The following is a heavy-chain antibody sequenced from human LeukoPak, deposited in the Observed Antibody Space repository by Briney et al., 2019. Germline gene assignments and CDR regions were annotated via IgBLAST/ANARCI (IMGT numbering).Heavy chain of an antibody. CDR3: AKDRGWQQLVRGYFDV. CDR1: GGSISSYY. Sequence: SETLSLTCTVSGGSISSYYWSWIRQPPGKGLEWIGYIYYSGSTNYNPSLKSRVTISVDTSKNQFSLKLSSVTAADTAVYYCAKDRGWQQLVRGYFDVWGRGTLVSVSS. CDR2: IYYSGST. J-gene: IGHJ2*01. D-gene: IGHD6-13*01. V-gene: IGHV4-59*01.